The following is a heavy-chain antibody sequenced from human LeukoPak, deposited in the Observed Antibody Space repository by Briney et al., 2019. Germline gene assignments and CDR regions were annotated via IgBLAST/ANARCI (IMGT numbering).Heavy chain of an antibody. J-gene: IGHJ5*02. D-gene: IGHD2-8*01. CDR1: GGSFSGYY. Sequence: SETLSLTCAVSGGSFSGYYWSWIRQAPGKGLEWIGEINHSGSTNYNPSLKSRVTISTDTSKNQFSLKLTSVTAADTAVYYCARELGSVSTYRSWGQGTLVTVSS. V-gene: IGHV4-34*01. CDR3: ARELGSVSTYRS. CDR2: INHSGST.